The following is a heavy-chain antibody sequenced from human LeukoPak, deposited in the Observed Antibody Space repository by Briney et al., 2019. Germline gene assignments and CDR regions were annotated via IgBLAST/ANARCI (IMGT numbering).Heavy chain of an antibody. D-gene: IGHD4-11*01. J-gene: IGHJ4*02. CDR3: ARDWPTVITDY. CDR1: GYTFTTHG. CDR2: ISTSKGDT. V-gene: IGHV1-18*01. Sequence: ASVKVSCKTSGYTFTTHGISWVRQAPGQGLEWMGWISTSKGDTNYAQKFKGRLTMTTDRSTSTACMELRSLSSDDTAVYYCARDWPTVITDYWGQGTLVTVSS.